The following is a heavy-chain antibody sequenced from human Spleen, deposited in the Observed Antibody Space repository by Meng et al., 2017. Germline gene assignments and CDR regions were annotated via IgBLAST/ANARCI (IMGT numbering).Heavy chain of an antibody. D-gene: IGHD4-17*01. Sequence: GESLKISCAASGFTFSNAWMSWVRQAPGKGLEWVGRIKSKTDGGTTDYAAPVKGRFTISRDDSKNTLYLQMNSLKTEDTAVYYCASTSYGDYSHDAFDIWGQGTMVTVSS. V-gene: IGHV3-15*01. CDR1: GFTFSNAW. CDR3: ASTSYGDYSHDAFDI. CDR2: IKSKTDGGTT. J-gene: IGHJ3*02.